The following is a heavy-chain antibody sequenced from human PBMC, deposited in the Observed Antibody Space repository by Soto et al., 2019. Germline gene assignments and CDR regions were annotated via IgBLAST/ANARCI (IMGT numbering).Heavy chain of an antibody. V-gene: IGHV4-39*01. CDR1: GGSIDISSHY. Sequence: QLQLQESGPGLVKPSETLSLDCSVSGGSIDISSHYWGWIRQSPGKGLEWIGSIDYRGATYYNPSLKSRVTISVDTSKNQFSLRLSLVTAADSAVYYCARVAATMSTVWVDVWGQGTTVTVSS. J-gene: IGHJ6*02. CDR2: IDYRGAT. D-gene: IGHD3-16*01. CDR3: ARVAATMSTVWVDV.